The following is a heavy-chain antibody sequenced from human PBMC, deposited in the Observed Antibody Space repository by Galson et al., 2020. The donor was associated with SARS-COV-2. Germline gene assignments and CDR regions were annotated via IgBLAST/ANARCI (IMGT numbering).Heavy chain of an antibody. CDR3: ARGLLPGEFDY. V-gene: IGHV4-34*01. Sequence: SQASETLSLTCAVYGGSFSGYYWSWIRQPPAKGLAWIGEINHSGSTNYNPSLKSRVTISVDTSKNQFSLKLSSVTAADTAVYYCARGLLPGEFDYWGQGTLVTVSS. D-gene: IGHD3-10*01. CDR1: GGSFSGYY. CDR2: INHSGST. J-gene: IGHJ4*02.